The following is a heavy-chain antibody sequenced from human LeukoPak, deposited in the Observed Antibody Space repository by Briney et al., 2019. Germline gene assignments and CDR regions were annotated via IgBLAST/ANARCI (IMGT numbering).Heavy chain of an antibody. V-gene: IGHV5-51*01. D-gene: IGHD5-18*01. CDR1: GYSFTSYW. CDR3: ARQGDSVDTAMVADY. Sequence: GESLKISCKGSGYSFTSYWIGWVRQMPGKGLEWMGIIYPGDSDTRYSPSFQGQVTISADKSISTAYLQWSSLKASDTAMYYCARQGDSVDTAMVADYWGQGTLVTAFS. CDR2: IYPGDSDT. J-gene: IGHJ4*02.